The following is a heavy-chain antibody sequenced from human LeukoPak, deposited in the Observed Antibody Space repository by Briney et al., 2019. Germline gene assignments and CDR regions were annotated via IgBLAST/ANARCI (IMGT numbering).Heavy chain of an antibody. CDR1: GYTFTGYY. D-gene: IGHD3-3*01. J-gene: IGHJ4*02. CDR3: AIALYDFWSPDY. Sequence: GSVKVSCKASGYTFTGYYMHWVRQAPGQGLEWMGWINPNSGGTNYAQKFQGRVTMTRDTSISTAYMELSRLRSDDTAVYYCAIALYDFWSPDYWGQGTLVTVSS. V-gene: IGHV1-2*02. CDR2: INPNSGGT.